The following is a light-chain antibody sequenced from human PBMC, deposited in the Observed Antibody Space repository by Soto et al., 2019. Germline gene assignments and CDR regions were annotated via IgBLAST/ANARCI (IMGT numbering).Light chain of an antibody. Sequence: QSVLTQPPSASGSPGQSVTISCTGTSSDVGAYSYVSWYQQHPGKAPKLMIYEVSKRPSGVPDRFSGSKSGNTASLTVSGLQAEDEGDYWCSSYAGSNNIVVFGGGAKLSVL. CDR3: SSYAGSNNIVV. V-gene: IGLV2-8*01. J-gene: IGLJ2*01. CDR1: SSDVGAYSY. CDR2: EVS.